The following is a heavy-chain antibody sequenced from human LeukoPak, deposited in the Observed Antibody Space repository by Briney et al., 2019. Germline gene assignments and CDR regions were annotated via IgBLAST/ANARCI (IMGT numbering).Heavy chain of an antibody. Sequence: GESLEISCKTSGFNFASYWIGWVRPVPGKGLEWMGIIYPGDSDTKYSPSFQGQVTISADKSISTAYLEGSSLKASDTAMYYCARGYCRSISCLEYFQHWGQGTLVTVSS. J-gene: IGHJ1*01. CDR3: ARGYCRSISCLEYFQH. CDR1: GFNFASYW. V-gene: IGHV5-51*01. D-gene: IGHD2-2*01. CDR2: IYPGDSDT.